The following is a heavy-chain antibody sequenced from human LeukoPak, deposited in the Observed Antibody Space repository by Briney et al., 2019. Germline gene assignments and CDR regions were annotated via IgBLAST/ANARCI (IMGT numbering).Heavy chain of an antibody. J-gene: IGHJ3*02. D-gene: IGHD1-26*01. CDR3: ARDNRELLDAFDI. CDR1: GFTFSNYY. CDR2: ISSSGSTI. V-gene: IGHV3-11*01. Sequence: GGSLRLSCAASGFTFSNYYMSWIRQAPGKGLEWVSYISSSGSTIYYADSVKGRFTISRDNAKNSLYLQMNSLRAEDTAVYYCARDNRELLDAFDIWGQGTMVTVS.